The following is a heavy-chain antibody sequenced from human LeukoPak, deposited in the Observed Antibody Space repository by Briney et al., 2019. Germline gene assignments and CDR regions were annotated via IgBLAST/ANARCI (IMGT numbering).Heavy chain of an antibody. V-gene: IGHV4-61*02. J-gene: IGHJ3*02. D-gene: IGHD3-3*01. CDR2: IYTSGST. CDR1: GGSISSGSYY. Sequence: KASQTLSLTCTVSGGSISSGSYYWSWIRQPAGKGLEWIGRIYTSGSTNYNPSLKSRVTISVDTSKNQFSLKLSSVTAADTAVYYCARDRPYYDFWSGLEAFDIWGQGTMVTVSS. CDR3: ARDRPYYDFWSGLEAFDI.